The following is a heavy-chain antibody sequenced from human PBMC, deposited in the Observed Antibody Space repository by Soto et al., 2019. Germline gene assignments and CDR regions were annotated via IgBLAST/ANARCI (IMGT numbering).Heavy chain of an antibody. D-gene: IGHD5-18*01. Sequence: EVQLVESGGGLVQPGGSLRLSCAASGFTVSSNYMSWVRQAPGKGLEWVSVIYSGGSTYYAESVKGRFTISRHNSKNTMYLQMNSLRAEDTAVYYCLTINSYGPPGSGYYYGMDVWGQGTTVTVSS. J-gene: IGHJ6*02. CDR2: IYSGGST. CDR3: LTINSYGPPGSGYYYGMDV. V-gene: IGHV3-53*04. CDR1: GFTVSSNY.